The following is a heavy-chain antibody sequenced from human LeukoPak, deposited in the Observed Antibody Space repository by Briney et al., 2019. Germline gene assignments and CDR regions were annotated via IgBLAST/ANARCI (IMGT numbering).Heavy chain of an antibody. CDR1: GGSISSYY. CDR2: IYYSGST. CDR3: ARSIVVVPAAMPGLYNWFDP. Sequence: SETLSLTCTVSGGSISSYYWSWTRQPPGKGLEWIGYIYYSGSTNYNPSLKSRVTISVDTSKNQFSLKLSSVTAADTAVYYCARSIVVVPAAMPGLYNWFDPWGQGTLVTVSS. V-gene: IGHV4-59*01. J-gene: IGHJ5*02. D-gene: IGHD2-2*01.